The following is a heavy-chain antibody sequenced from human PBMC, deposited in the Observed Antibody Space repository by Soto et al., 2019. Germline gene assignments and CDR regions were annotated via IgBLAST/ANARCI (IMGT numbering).Heavy chain of an antibody. CDR2: IHHNATA. Sequence: QVQLQESGPGLLKPSETLSLTCTLSGDSVSSGASHWTWIRQSPGKGLEWIGYIHHNATADCNPSLKSRVIISLDTSKNLFSLKLTSATTADTAVYYCARLDRSTSKIVVWGQGTTVTVSS. D-gene: IGHD3-22*01. CDR3: ARLDRSTSKIVV. CDR1: GDSVSSGASH. V-gene: IGHV4-61*08. J-gene: IGHJ6*02.